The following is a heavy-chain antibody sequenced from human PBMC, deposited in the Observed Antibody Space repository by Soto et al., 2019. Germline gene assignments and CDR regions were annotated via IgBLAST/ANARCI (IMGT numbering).Heavy chain of an antibody. J-gene: IGHJ5*02. V-gene: IGHV1-18*04. D-gene: IGHD2-2*01. CDR2: ISAYNGNT. CDR1: GYTFTTFG. CDR3: ARGYCGSTSCDNWFDP. Sequence: GASVKVSCKTSGYTFTTFGISWVRQAPGQGLEWMGWISAYNGNTNYAQKFQGRVTMTTDTSTSTAYMELRSLRSDDTAVYYCARGYCGSTSCDNWFDPWGQGTLLTVST.